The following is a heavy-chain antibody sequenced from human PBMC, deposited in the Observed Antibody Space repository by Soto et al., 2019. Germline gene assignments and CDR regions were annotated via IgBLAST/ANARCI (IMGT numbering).Heavy chain of an antibody. CDR3: ARVRDYGGVLYYFDY. V-gene: IGHV3-30*19. CDR1: GFTFSSYG. J-gene: IGHJ4*02. Sequence: QPGGSLRLSCAASGFTFSSYGMHWVRQAPGKGLEWVAVIWYDGSNKYYADSVKGRFTISRDNSKNTLYLQMNSLRAEDTAVYYCARVRDYGGVLYYFDYWGQGTLVTVSS. D-gene: IGHD4-17*01. CDR2: IWYDGSNK.